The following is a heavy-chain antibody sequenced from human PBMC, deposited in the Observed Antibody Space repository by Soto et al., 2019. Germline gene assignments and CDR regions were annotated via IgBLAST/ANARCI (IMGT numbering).Heavy chain of an antibody. CDR1: GYTFSNYG. J-gene: IGHJ5*02. CDR2: ISLYSDGT. V-gene: IGHV1-18*01. Sequence: QVQLVQSGGEVKRPGASVKVSCKTSGYTFSNYGITWVRQAPGQPLEWLGWISLYSDGTNYAQKFQGRVSMTTDPSTTTAYMELRSLRSADTAVYYCARVVPGAEAWFGPWGQGTLVTVSS. CDR3: ARVVPGAEAWFGP. D-gene: IGHD2-2*01.